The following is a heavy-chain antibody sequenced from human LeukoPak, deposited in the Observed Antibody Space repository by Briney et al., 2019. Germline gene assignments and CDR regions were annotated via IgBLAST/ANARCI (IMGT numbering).Heavy chain of an antibody. CDR2: INWNGGST. D-gene: IGHD2-2*02. J-gene: IGHJ4*02. CDR3: AKGGCSSITCYTNC. CDR1: GFTFDDYG. V-gene: IGHV3-20*04. Sequence: PGGSLRLSCAASGFTFDDYGMSWVRQAPGKGLEWVSGINWNGGSTGYADSVKGRFTISRDNARNSLYLQMNSLRAEDMALYYCAKGGCSSITCYTNCWGQGTLVTVSS.